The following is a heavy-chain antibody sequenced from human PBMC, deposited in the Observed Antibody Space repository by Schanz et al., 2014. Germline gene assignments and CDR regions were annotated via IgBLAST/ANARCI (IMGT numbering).Heavy chain of an antibody. CDR1: GGTFSSYT. CDR2: FIPILGIA. V-gene: IGHV1-69*02. J-gene: IGHJ4*02. D-gene: IGHD6-13*01. CDR3: ASSGAGYSSSWDFDY. Sequence: QVQLVQSGADVKKPGSSVKVSCKASGGTFSSYTISWVRQARGQGLEWVGRFIPILGIANYAQKFQGRVTITADKSTFTAYMDVSSLRSEDTAVYYCASSGAGYSSSWDFDYWGQGTLVTVSS.